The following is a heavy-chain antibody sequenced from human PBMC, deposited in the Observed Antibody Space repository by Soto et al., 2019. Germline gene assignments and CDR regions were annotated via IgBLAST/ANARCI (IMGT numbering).Heavy chain of an antibody. CDR1: GFTFRSYG. D-gene: IGHD1-26*01. CDR3: AQWGKSGSDF. Sequence: SMRLSCAASGFTFRSYGMHWVRQAPGKGLEWVAVISYDGSNKYYADSVKGRFTISRDNSKNTLYLQMNSLRAEDTAVYYCAQWGKSGSDFSGQGPLVTVS. J-gene: IGHJ4*02. CDR2: ISYDGSNK. V-gene: IGHV3-30*03.